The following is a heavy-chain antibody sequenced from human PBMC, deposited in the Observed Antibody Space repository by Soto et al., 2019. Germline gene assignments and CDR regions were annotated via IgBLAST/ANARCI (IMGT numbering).Heavy chain of an antibody. V-gene: IGHV3-23*01. D-gene: IGHD4-4*01. CDR1: GFNFSNYA. Sequence: EVQLLVSGGGSVQPGGSLRLSCAASGFNFSNYAMSWVRQAPGTGLEWVSAIDSGGGSTYYAASVKGRFSISRDNSMNTLYLQMNSLRAEDTAIYYCTKEHSNYPDNWFDPWGQGTLVTVSS. CDR2: IDSGGGST. J-gene: IGHJ5*02. CDR3: TKEHSNYPDNWFDP.